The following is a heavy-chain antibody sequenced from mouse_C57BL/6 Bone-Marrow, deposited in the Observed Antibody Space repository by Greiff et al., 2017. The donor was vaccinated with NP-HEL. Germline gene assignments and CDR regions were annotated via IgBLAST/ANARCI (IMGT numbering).Heavy chain of an antibody. CDR3: ARYDY. CDR1: GYTFTSYW. Sequence: QVQLQQPGAELVRPGTSVKFSCKASGYTFTSYWMHWVKQRPGQGLEWIGVIDPSDSYTNYNQKFKGKATLTVDTSSSTAYMQLSSLTSEDSAVYYCARYDYWGQGTTLTVSS. CDR2: IDPSDSYT. J-gene: IGHJ2*01. V-gene: IGHV1-59*01.